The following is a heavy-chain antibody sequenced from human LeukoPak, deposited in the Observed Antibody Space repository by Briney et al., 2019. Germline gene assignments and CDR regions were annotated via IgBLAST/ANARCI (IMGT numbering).Heavy chain of an antibody. V-gene: IGHV4-4*07. Sequence: NPSETLSLTCTVSGGSISSYYWSWIRQPAGKGLEWIGRIYTSGSTNYNPSLKSRVTMSVDTSKNQFSLKLSSVTAADTAVYYCARGAYYYDSSGYYRFDYWGQGTLVTVSS. CDR3: ARGAYYYDSSGYYRFDY. CDR2: IYTSGST. J-gene: IGHJ4*02. CDR1: GGSISSYY. D-gene: IGHD3-22*01.